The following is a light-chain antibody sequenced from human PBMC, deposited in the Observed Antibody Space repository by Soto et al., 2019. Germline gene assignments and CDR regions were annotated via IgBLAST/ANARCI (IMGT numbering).Light chain of an antibody. J-gene: IGKJ4*02. CDR1: QTVSSD. Sequence: VVTQSPATLSLSPGERATLSCWASQTVSSDFAWYQQKPGQAPRLLNYDASNRATGIPARFTGSRSGTDVNLTISSQEPEDLADYYCQQRSNLPLTFDGGTKVEIK. V-gene: IGKV3-11*01. CDR3: QQRSNLPLT. CDR2: DAS.